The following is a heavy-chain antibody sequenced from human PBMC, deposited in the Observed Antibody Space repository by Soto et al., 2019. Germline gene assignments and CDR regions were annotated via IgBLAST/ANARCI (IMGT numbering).Heavy chain of an antibody. CDR1: GFTFSSYS. Sequence: GGSLRLSCAASGFTFSSYSMNWVRQAPGKGLEWVSYISSSSSTIYYADSVKGRFTISRDNAKNSLYLQMNSLRAEDTAVYYCARMVNAPRYCSGGSCRAFDYWGQGTLVTVSS. J-gene: IGHJ4*02. CDR2: ISSSSSTI. V-gene: IGHV3-48*01. D-gene: IGHD2-15*01. CDR3: ARMVNAPRYCSGGSCRAFDY.